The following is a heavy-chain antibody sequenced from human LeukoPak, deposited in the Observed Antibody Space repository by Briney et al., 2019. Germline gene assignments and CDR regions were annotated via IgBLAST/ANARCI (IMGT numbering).Heavy chain of an antibody. Sequence: ASVKVSCKASGYTFTSYGISWVRQAPGQGLEWMGWISAYNGNTNYAQKLQGRDTMTTDTSTSTAYMELRSLRSDDTAMYYCARIPSDYYDFWSGYSRFGYYYYYMDVWGKGTTVTVSS. V-gene: IGHV1-18*01. CDR3: ARIPSDYYDFWSGYSRFGYYYYYMDV. D-gene: IGHD3-3*01. CDR2: ISAYNGNT. J-gene: IGHJ6*03. CDR1: GYTFTSYG.